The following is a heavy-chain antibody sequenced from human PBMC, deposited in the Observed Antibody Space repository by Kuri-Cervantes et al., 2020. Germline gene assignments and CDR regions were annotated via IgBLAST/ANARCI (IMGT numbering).Heavy chain of an antibody. J-gene: IGHJ4*02. Sequence: GESLKISCAASGFTFSTYSMNWVRQAPGKGLEWVSYISSNSYTVYYADSVRGRFTISRDNSKNTLYLQMNSLRAEDTAVYYCARGRQDYDILTGYYSAIYFDYWGQGTLVTVSS. CDR3: ARGRQDYDILTGYYSAIYFDY. CDR2: ISSNSYTV. V-gene: IGHV3-48*01. D-gene: IGHD3-9*01. CDR1: GFTFSTYS.